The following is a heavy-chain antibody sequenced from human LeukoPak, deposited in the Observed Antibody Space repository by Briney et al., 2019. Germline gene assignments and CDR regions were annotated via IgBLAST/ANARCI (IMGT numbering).Heavy chain of an antibody. CDR1: GGSITSSNW. Sequence: PSETLSLTCAVSGGSITSSNWWSWVRQPPGRGLEWIGEIYHSGSTNYNPSLESRVTISVDKSKKSFSLKLSSVTAADTAVYYCARAGLRGDLDYWGQGTLVTVSS. CDR2: IYHSGST. V-gene: IGHV4-4*02. CDR3: ARAGLRGDLDY. D-gene: IGHD3-16*01. J-gene: IGHJ4*02.